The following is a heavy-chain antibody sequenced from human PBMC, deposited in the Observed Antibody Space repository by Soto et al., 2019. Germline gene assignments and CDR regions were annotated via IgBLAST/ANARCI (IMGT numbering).Heavy chain of an antibody. CDR1: GGSISSGDYY. Sequence: PSETLSLTCTVSGGSISSGDYYWSWIRQPPGKGLEWIGYIYYSGSTNYNPSLKSRVTLSVDTSKNQFSLKLSSVTAADTAVYYCARGSIAAAGLYYWGQGTLVTVSS. V-gene: IGHV4-61*08. D-gene: IGHD6-13*01. J-gene: IGHJ4*02. CDR3: ARGSIAAAGLYY. CDR2: IYYSGST.